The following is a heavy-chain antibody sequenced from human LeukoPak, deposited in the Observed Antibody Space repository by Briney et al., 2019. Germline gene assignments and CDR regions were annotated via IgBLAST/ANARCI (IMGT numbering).Heavy chain of an antibody. Sequence: SETLSLACTVSGGSISSYYWSWIRQPAGKGLEWIGRIYTSGSTNYNPSLKSRVTISVDTSKNQFSLKLSSVTAADTAVYYCARHNYDYVWGSYRYYFDYWGQGTLVTVSS. CDR1: GGSISSYY. V-gene: IGHV4-4*07. D-gene: IGHD3-16*02. J-gene: IGHJ4*02. CDR2: IYTSGST. CDR3: ARHNYDYVWGSYRYYFDY.